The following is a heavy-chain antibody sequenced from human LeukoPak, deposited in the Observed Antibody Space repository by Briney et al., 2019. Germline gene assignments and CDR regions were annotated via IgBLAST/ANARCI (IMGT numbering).Heavy chain of an antibody. D-gene: IGHD3-3*01. J-gene: IGHJ5*02. V-gene: IGHV3-30-3*01. CDR3: AKDPASWAFGVATNWFDP. CDR2: ISYDGSSK. Sequence: GGSLRLSCAASGFTFSSYAMHWVRQAPGKGLEWVAVISYDGSSKYYADSVKGRFTISRDNSKNTLYLQMNSLRAEDTAVYYCAKDPASWAFGVATNWFDPWGQGTLVTVSS. CDR1: GFTFSSYA.